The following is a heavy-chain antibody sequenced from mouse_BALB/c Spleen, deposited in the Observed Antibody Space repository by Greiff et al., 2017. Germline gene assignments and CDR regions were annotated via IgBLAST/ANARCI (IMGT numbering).Heavy chain of an antibody. D-gene: IGHD4-1*01. Sequence: DVKLVESGGGLVQPGGSRKLSCAASGFTFSSFGMHWVRQAPEKGLEWVAYISSGSSTIYYADTVKGRFTISRDNPKNTLFLQMTSLRSEDTAMYYCARAGRTWFAYWGQGTLVTVSA. V-gene: IGHV5-17*02. CDR1: GFTFSSFG. J-gene: IGHJ3*01. CDR3: ARAGRTWFAY. CDR2: ISSGSSTI.